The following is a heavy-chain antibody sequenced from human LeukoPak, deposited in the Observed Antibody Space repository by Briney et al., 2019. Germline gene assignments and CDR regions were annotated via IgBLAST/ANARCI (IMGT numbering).Heavy chain of an antibody. CDR3: ARGERDGYNEKDY. J-gene: IGHJ4*02. D-gene: IGHD5-24*01. V-gene: IGHV4-34*01. CDR1: GGSFSGYY. CDR2: INHSGST. Sequence: SETLSLTCAVYGGSFSGYYLSWIRQPPGKGLEWIGEINHSGSTNYNPSLKSRVTISVDTSKNQFSLKVSSVTAADTAVYYCARGERDGYNEKDYWGQGTPVTVSS.